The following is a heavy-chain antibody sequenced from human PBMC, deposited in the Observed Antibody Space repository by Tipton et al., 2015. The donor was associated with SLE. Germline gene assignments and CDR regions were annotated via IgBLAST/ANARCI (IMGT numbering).Heavy chain of an antibody. D-gene: IGHD1-26*01. CDR1: GGSISSSSYY. CDR3: ARDLPGPYSGSYYGAFDI. CDR2: IYYSGST. V-gene: IGHV4-39*07. Sequence: TLSLTCTVSGGSISSSSYYWGWIRQPPGKGLEWIGSIYYSGSTYYNPSLKSRVTISVDTSKNQFSLKLSSVTAADTAVYYCARDLPGPYSGSYYGAFDIWGQGTMVTVSS. J-gene: IGHJ3*02.